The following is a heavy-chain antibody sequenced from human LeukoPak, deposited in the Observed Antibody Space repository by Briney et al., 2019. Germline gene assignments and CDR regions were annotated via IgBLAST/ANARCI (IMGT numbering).Heavy chain of an antibody. CDR2: IWYDGSHQ. CDR3: ARDLGLKYGSGTYTFDP. Sequence: GSSLRLSCAASGFSFSTYGMHWVRQAPGKGLEWVAVIWYDGSHQYYADSVKGRFTISRDVSTNTLYLQMNNLRVDDTALYYCARDLGLKYGSGTYTFDPWGQGTLVIVSP. J-gene: IGHJ5*02. CDR1: GFSFSTYG. D-gene: IGHD3-10*01. V-gene: IGHV3-33*01.